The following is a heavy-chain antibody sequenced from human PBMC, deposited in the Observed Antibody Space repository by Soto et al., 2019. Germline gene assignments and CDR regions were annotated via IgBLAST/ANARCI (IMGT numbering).Heavy chain of an antibody. CDR1: GYSFTSYW. CDR2: IYPGDSDT. J-gene: IGHJ6*02. V-gene: IGHV5-51*01. CDR3: ARTRYSSGWHIYYYYYGMDV. D-gene: IGHD6-19*01. Sequence: SGESLKISCKGSGYSFTSYWIGWVRQMPGKGLEWMGIIYPGDSDTRYSPSFQGQVTISADKSISTAYLQWSSLKASDTAMYYCARTRYSSGWHIYYYYYGMDVWGQGTTVTVSS.